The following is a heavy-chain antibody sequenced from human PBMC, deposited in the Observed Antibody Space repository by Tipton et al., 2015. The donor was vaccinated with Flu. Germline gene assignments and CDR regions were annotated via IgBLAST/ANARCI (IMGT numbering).Heavy chain of an antibody. D-gene: IGHD3-10*01. V-gene: IGHV4-4*07. CDR3: ARGSGSGTDVTFYF. J-gene: IGHJ4*02. Sequence: TLSLTCTVSGGSMSSYYWSWIRQPAGKGLEWIGRIYTSGSAIHNPSLKSRVTMSVDTSKNQFSLKLSSVTAADTAVYYCARGSGSGTDVTFYFWGQGTLVTVSS. CDR1: GGSMSSYY. CDR2: IYTSGSA.